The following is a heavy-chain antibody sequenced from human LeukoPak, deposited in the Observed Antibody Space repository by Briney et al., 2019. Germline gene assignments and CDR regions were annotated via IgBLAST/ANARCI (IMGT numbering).Heavy chain of an antibody. J-gene: IGHJ4*02. CDR3: AKASGYSYGYPFDY. D-gene: IGHD5-18*01. Sequence: GGSLRLSCAASGFTFSDYYMSWIRQAPGKGLEWVSYISSSGSTIYYADSVKGRFTISRDNAKNSLYLQMNSLRAEDTALYYCAKASGYSYGYPFDYWGQGTLVTVSS. CDR1: GFTFSDYY. V-gene: IGHV3-11*01. CDR2: ISSSGSTI.